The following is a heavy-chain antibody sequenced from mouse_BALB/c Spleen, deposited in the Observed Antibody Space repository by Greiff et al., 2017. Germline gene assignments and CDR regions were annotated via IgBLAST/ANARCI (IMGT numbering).Heavy chain of an antibody. CDR2: INPSNGRT. J-gene: IGHJ2*01. CDR1: GYTFTSYW. V-gene: IGHV1S81*02. D-gene: IGHD1-1*01. Sequence: QVQLQQSGAELVKPGASVKLSCKASGYTFTSYWMHWVKQRPGQGLEWIGEINPSNGRTNYNEKFKSKATLTLDTSSSTAYMQLSSLTSEDSAVYYCSRGGSSQYYFDYWGQGTTLTVSS. CDR3: SRGGSSQYYFDY.